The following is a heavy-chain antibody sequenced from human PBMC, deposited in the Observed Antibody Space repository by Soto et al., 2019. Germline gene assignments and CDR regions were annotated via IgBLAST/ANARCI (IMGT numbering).Heavy chain of an antibody. CDR3: ARLFAGATGNWYFDL. J-gene: IGHJ2*01. CDR1: GGSFSGYY. CDR2: ITRYGTI. D-gene: IGHD1-1*01. Sequence: QVQLQQRGAGLLKPSETLSLTCAVYGGSFSGYYWSWVRQAPGKGLEWIGEITRYGTINYNPSLKSRVTMSLDTSKNQFSLRLNSVSDADAALYYCARLFAGATGNWYFDLWGRGTLVTVSS. V-gene: IGHV4-34*01.